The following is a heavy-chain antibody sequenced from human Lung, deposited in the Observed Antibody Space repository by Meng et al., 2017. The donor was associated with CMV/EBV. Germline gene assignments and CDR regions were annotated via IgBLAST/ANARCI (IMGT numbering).Heavy chain of an antibody. CDR2: IPHRGSS. CDR1: GDSITNHNW. J-gene: IGHJ1*01. Sequence: QVQLRESVPARVKPSETLSLTCAVSGDSITNHNWWAWVRQPPGKGLEWIGEIPHRGSSAYNPSLKSRVSMSIDKSKNQFSLKLTSVTAADTAVYHCLRRSGGSVWGQGTLVTVSS. D-gene: IGHD3-10*01. CDR3: LRRSGGSV. V-gene: IGHV4-4*02.